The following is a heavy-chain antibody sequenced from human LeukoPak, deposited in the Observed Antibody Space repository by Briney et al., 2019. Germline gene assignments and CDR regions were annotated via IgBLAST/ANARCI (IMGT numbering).Heavy chain of an antibody. D-gene: IGHD3-9*01. Sequence: GGPLRLSCAASGVTFSDYAMSWVRQAPGKGLEWVSAITGSGDTTYYAHSVKGGFTICRDNSKNKPYVKMNTLRAEDTAVYYCAKWGADGILTGYYVSDFWGQGTLVTVSS. CDR3: AKWGADGILTGYYVSDF. CDR2: ITGSGDTT. V-gene: IGHV3-23*01. J-gene: IGHJ4*02. CDR1: GVTFSDYA.